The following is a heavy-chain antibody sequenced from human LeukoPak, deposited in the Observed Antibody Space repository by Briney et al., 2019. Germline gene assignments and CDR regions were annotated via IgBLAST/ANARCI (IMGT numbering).Heavy chain of an antibody. CDR1: GYTFTSYG. CDR3: ARGLHYYETPLAHDY. Sequence: ASVRVSCKASGYTFTSYGISWVRQAPGQGLEWMGWISAYNGNTNYAQKLQGRVTITTDTSTSTAYMELRSLRSDDTAVYYCARGLHYYETPLAHDYWGQGTLVTVSS. D-gene: IGHD3-22*01. CDR2: ISAYNGNT. J-gene: IGHJ4*02. V-gene: IGHV1-18*01.